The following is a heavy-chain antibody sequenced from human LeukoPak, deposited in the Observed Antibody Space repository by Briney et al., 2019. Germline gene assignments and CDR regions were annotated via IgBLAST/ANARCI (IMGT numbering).Heavy chain of an antibody. J-gene: IGHJ4*02. CDR3: ARGRIAVAQDH. V-gene: IGHV4-61*02. Sequence: SETLSLTTTDSGGYISSGSYYWSWIRQPAGKGLEWIGRIYTSGSTNYNPSLKSRVTISVDTSKNQFSLKLSSVTAADTAVYYCARGRIAVAQDHWGQGTLVTVSS. D-gene: IGHD6-19*01. CDR2: IYTSGST. CDR1: GGYISSGSYY.